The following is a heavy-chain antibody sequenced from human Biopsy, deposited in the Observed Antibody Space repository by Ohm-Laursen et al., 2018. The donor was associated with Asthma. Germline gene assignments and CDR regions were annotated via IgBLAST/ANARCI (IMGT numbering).Heavy chain of an antibody. J-gene: IGHJ6*02. D-gene: IGHD4-17*01. Sequence: PSQTLSLTCRVSGGYTRSSDHYWAWIRQAPGKGLEWIGFVFWSGSTHYSRSLERRVSISIDTATNEFSMKLWSVTPADTAVYFCARVVSYGDIYFGIDVWGPGNTVVVS. CDR2: VFWSGST. CDR3: ARVVSYGDIYFGIDV. CDR1: GGYTRSSDHY. V-gene: IGHV4-30-4*01.